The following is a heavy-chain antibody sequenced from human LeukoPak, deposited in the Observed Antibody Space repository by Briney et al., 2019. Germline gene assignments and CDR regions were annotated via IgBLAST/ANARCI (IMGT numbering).Heavy chain of an antibody. CDR1: GFTFSGSA. V-gene: IGHV3-73*01. D-gene: IGHD7-27*01. J-gene: IGHJ4*02. Sequence: GGSLRLSCAVSGFTFSGSAIHWVRQASGKGLEWVGRIRSKANSYATGYGASVKGRFTISRDDSRNTAYLQMSSLKTEDTAIYSCTRSFNWGSDYWGQGTLVTVSS. CDR3: TRSFNWGSDY. CDR2: IRSKANSYAT.